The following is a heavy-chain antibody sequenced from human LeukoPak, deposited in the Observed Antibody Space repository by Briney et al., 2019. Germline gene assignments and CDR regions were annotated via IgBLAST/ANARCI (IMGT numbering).Heavy chain of an antibody. V-gene: IGHV3-30*04. CDR1: GFTFTSYA. CDR2: ISYDASNK. CDR3: TRSHSSGYAPVDY. D-gene: IGHD3-22*01. Sequence: GGSLRLSCTASGFTFTSYAMHWVRQAPGKGLEWVAVISYDASNKYYADSVKGRFTISRDNSKNTLYLQMNSLRAEDTAVYYCTRSHSSGYAPVDYWGQGTLVTVSS. J-gene: IGHJ4*02.